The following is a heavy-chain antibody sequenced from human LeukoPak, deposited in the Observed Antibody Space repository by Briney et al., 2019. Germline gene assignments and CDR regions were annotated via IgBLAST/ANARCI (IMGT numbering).Heavy chain of an antibody. V-gene: IGHV3-66*01. CDR1: GFIVSGNH. J-gene: IGHJ4*02. CDR2: VYSVGAT. Sequence: GGSLRLSCAASGFIVSGNHMNWVRLAPGKGLEWVSIVYSVGATYYEDSVKGRFTISRDDSKNIVYLQMNNLRSEDTAVYFCAAERPGSRTLDSWGQGTLVTVSS. CDR3: AAERPGSRTLDS. D-gene: IGHD1-14*01.